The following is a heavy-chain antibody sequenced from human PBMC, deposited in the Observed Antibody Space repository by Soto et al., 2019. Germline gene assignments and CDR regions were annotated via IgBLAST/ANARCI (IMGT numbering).Heavy chain of an antibody. CDR2: ISGSGGSS. Sequence: GGSLRLSCAASGFAFSTYAMTWVRQAPGKGLEWVSVISGSGGSSYYAASVKGRFTISRDNSKNTLYLQMNGLRAEDTALYYCAKVTKRAAAGRYEYYKYGMDVWDQGTTVTVSS. J-gene: IGHJ6*02. CDR3: AKVTKRAAAGRYEYYKYGMDV. V-gene: IGHV3-23*01. CDR1: GFAFSTYA. D-gene: IGHD6-13*01.